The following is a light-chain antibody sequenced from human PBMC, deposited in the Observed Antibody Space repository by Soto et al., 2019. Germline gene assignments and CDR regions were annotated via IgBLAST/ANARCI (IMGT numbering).Light chain of an antibody. V-gene: IGLV2-8*01. Sequence: QSVLSQPPSASGSPGNSVTISCTGTSSDVGGYDYVSWYQQHPGKAPKLLIYKVSQRPSGVPDRFSGSKSGSTASLTVSGLQADDEADYYCCSYGGSKILYVFGTGTKVTVL. CDR1: SSDVGGYDY. CDR3: CSYGGSKILYV. CDR2: KVS. J-gene: IGLJ1*01.